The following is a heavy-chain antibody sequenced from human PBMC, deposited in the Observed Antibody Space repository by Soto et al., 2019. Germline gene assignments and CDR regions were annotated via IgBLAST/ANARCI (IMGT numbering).Heavy chain of an antibody. Sequence: SETLSLTCTVSGDSISSHYWSWIRQPAGKGLEWIGRIYSSGSTNYNPALKSRVTMSVDTSKNQFSLKLSSVPAADTAVYYCTRDLAGITVPGSVSYFEYWGQGTLVTFSS. J-gene: IGHJ4*02. D-gene: IGHD6-19*01. V-gene: IGHV4-4*07. CDR1: GDSISSHY. CDR2: IYSSGST. CDR3: TRDLAGITVPGSVSYFEY.